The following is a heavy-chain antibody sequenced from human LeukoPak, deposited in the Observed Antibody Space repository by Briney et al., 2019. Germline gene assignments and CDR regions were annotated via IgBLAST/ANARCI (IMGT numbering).Heavy chain of an antibody. J-gene: IGHJ4*02. CDR2: MNPNSGNT. Sequence: ASVKVSCKASGYTFTSYDINWVRQATGQGLEWMGWMNPNSGNTGHAQKFQGRVTMTRNTSISTAYMELSSLRSEDTAVYYCARRGIAVAGNDYWGQGTLVTVSS. D-gene: IGHD6-19*01. CDR1: GYTFTSYD. CDR3: ARRGIAVAGNDY. V-gene: IGHV1-8*01.